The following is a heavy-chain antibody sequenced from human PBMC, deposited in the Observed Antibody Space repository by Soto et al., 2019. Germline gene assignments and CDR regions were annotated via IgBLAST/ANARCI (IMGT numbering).Heavy chain of an antibody. CDR3: AKSLEIYDILTGYYTSYYYYGMDV. CDR1: GFTFSSYA. V-gene: IGHV3-23*01. J-gene: IGHJ6*02. D-gene: IGHD3-9*01. Sequence: EVQLLESGGGLVQPGGSLRLSCAASGFTFSSYAMSWVRQAPGKGLEWVSAISGSGGSTYYADSVKGRFTISRDNSKNTLYLQMNSLRAEDTAVYYCAKSLEIYDILTGYYTSYYYYGMDVWGQGTTVTVSS. CDR2: ISGSGGST.